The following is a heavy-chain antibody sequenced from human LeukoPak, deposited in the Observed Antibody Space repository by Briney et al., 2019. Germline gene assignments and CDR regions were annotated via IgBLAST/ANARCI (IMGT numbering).Heavy chain of an antibody. D-gene: IGHD5-24*01. CDR1: GGSLSSGNYY. V-gene: IGHV4-61*09. Sequence: SETLSLTCTVSGGSLSSGNYYWRWIRQPAGKGLEWIGHIYTSGSTNYNPSLKSRVTISIDTSKNQFSLQLSSVTAADTAVYYCARGGYNSYCYYCYLDVWGKGTTVTVSS. CDR3: ARGGYNSYCYYCYLDV. CDR2: IYTSGST. J-gene: IGHJ6*03.